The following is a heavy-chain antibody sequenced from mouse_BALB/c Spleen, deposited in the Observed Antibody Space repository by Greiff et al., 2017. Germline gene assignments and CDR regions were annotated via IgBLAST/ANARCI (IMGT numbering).Heavy chain of an antibody. V-gene: IGHV5-9-3*01. J-gene: IGHJ3*01. CDR2: ISSGGSYT. D-gene: IGHD2-4*01. Sequence: EVHLVESGGGLVKPGGSLKLSCAASGFTFSSYAMSWVRQTPEKRLEWVATISSGGSYTYYPDSVKGRFTISRDNAKNTLYLQMSSLRSEDTAMYYCARPYDYDTWFAYWGQGTLVTVSA. CDR3: ARPYDYDTWFAY. CDR1: GFTFSSYA.